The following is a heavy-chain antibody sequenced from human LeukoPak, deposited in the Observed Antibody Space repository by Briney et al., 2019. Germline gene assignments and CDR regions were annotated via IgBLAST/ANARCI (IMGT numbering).Heavy chain of an antibody. J-gene: IGHJ4*02. CDR2: ISPILGTA. D-gene: IGHD5-12*01. CDR3: ARDQGVYSEYSGYDFFDY. Sequence: SVKVSCKASGGTFSSYAISWVRQAPGQGLEWMGGISPILGTANYAQKFQGRVTITADESTSTAYMELSSLRSEDTAVYYCARDQGVYSEYSGYDFFDYWGQGTLVSVSS. V-gene: IGHV1-69*13. CDR1: GGTFSSYA.